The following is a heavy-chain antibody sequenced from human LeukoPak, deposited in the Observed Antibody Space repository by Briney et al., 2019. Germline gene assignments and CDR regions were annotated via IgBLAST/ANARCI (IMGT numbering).Heavy chain of an antibody. CDR1: GSTFSSYW. CDR3: ATDLTGPVDY. CDR2: LNTDGSNT. D-gene: IGHD3-9*01. Sequence: GGSLRLSCAASGSTFSSYWMHWVRQVPGKGLVWVSRLNTDGSNTYYADSVKGRFTISRDNAKNTLYLQMNSLRAEDTAVYYCATDLTGPVDYWGLGTLVTVSS. V-gene: IGHV3-74*01. J-gene: IGHJ4*02.